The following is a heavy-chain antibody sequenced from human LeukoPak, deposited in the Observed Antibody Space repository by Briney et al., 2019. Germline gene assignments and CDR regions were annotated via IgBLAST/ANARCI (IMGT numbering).Heavy chain of an antibody. V-gene: IGHV3-66*01. Sequence: GGSLRLSCAASGFTVSSNYMSWVRQAPGKGLEWVSVISSGGSTSYADSVKGRFTISRDNSKNTLNLQMNSLRAEDTAVYYCARDSMIVGWYFQHWGQGTLVTVSS. D-gene: IGHD3-22*01. J-gene: IGHJ1*01. CDR1: GFTVSSNY. CDR2: ISSGGST. CDR3: ARDSMIVGWYFQH.